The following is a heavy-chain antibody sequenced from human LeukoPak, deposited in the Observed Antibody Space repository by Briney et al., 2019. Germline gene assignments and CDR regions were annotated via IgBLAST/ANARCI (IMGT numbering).Heavy chain of an antibody. CDR2: INHSGYT. D-gene: IGHD6-19*01. CDR1: GESSFSNYY. Sequence: SETLSLTCAVYGESSFSNYYWSWIRQTPGGALEWIGEINHSGYTNYNPSLKSRVTLSIDTSKNQFSLRLNSVTAADTAVYYCSRQVAGNDYWGQGTLVTVSS. J-gene: IGHJ4*02. CDR3: SRQVAGNDY. V-gene: IGHV4-34*01.